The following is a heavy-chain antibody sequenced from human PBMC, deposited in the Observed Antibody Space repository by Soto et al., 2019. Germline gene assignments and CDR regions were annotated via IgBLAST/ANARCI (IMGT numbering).Heavy chain of an antibody. J-gene: IGHJ6*02. D-gene: IGHD3-3*01. V-gene: IGHV3-33*01. CDR2: IWYDGSNK. CDR3: ARDFLRFLEWQEAIDGMDV. Sequence: GGSLRLSCAASGFTFSSYGMHWVRQAPGKGLEWVAVIWYDGSNKYYADSVKGRFTISRDNSKNTLYLQMNRLRAEDTAVYYCARDFLRFLEWQEAIDGMDVWGQGTTVTVSS. CDR1: GFTFSSYG.